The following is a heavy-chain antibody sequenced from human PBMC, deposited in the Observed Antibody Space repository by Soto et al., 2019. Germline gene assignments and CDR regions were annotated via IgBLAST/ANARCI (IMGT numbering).Heavy chain of an antibody. V-gene: IGHV3-33*01. J-gene: IGHJ6*01. Sequence: QVQLVQSGGGVVQPGGSLRLSCAASGFTFSSYGMHWVRQAPGKGLEWVAVIWYDGSKIYYADSVKGRFTISRDNSKNTLYLQMNSLRAEDTAVYYCARPLEQHQLGFGMDVWGQGSPVTVSS. CDR2: IWYDGSKI. CDR3: ARPLEQHQLGFGMDV. CDR1: GFTFSSYG. D-gene: IGHD6-13*01.